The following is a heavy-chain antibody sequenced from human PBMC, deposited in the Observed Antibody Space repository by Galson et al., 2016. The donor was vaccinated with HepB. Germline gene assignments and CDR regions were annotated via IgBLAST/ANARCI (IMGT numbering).Heavy chain of an antibody. D-gene: IGHD6-25*01. Sequence: SETLSLTCAVSTGSISTTSYSWAWIRQPPGKGLEWIGTIYHSGNTDYNSSLKSRITISVDTSKNQFFLNLRSVTAADTVVFYCARVLSAATILPEEDNRFDPWGQGILVTVSS. CDR2: IYHSGNT. CDR1: TGSISTTSYS. V-gene: IGHV4-39*01. J-gene: IGHJ5*02. CDR3: ARVLSAATILPEEDNRFDP.